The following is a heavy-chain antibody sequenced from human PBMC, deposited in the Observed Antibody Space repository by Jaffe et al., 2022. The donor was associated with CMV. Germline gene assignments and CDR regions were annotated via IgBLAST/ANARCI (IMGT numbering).Heavy chain of an antibody. CDR2: ISGSGGST. D-gene: IGHD3-22*01. CDR3: ARVYDSSGYGPPDDAFDI. CDR1: GFTFSSYA. J-gene: IGHJ3*02. V-gene: IGHV3-23*01. Sequence: EVQLLESGGGLVQPGGSLRLSCAASGFTFSSYAMSWVRQAPGKGLEWVSAISGSGGSTYYADSVKGRFTISRDNSKNTLYLQMNSLRAEDTAVYYCARVYDSSGYGPPDDAFDIWGQGTMVTVSS.